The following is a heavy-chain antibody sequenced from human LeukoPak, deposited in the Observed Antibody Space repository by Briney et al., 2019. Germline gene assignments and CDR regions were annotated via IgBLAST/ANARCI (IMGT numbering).Heavy chain of an antibody. V-gene: IGHV4-34*01. Sequence: PSETLSLTCAVYGGSFSGYYWSWIRQPPGKGLERIGEINHSGSTNYNPSLKSRVTISVDTSKNQFSLKLSSVTAADTAVYYCARACYDSSGFDAFDIWGQGTMVTVSS. D-gene: IGHD3-22*01. CDR1: GGSFSGYY. CDR3: ARACYDSSGFDAFDI. J-gene: IGHJ3*02. CDR2: INHSGST.